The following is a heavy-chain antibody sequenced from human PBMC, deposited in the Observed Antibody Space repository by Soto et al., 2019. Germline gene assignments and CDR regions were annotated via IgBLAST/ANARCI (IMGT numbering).Heavy chain of an antibody. Sequence: QVQLVQSGAEVKKPGSSVKVSCKASGGTFSSNAISWVRQAPGQGLEWMGGIIPIYASPNYAQNFQGRVTVTADKATRKGLLGVGRLEFADLAIYFWGVTVAGSGAPPAPWGRGTLVIVSS. J-gene: IGHJ5*02. CDR2: IIPIYASP. V-gene: IGHV1-69*06. CDR1: GGTFSSNA. D-gene: IGHD3-10*01. CDR3: GVTVAGSGAPPAP.